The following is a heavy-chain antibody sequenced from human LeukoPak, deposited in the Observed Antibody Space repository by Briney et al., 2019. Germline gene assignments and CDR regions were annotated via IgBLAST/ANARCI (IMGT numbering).Heavy chain of an antibody. D-gene: IGHD2-2*01. V-gene: IGHV1-2*02. CDR3: ARRLSSSYCSSTSCYLDPDPDLWFDP. CDR1: GYTFTGYY. CDR2: INPNSGGT. Sequence: GASVKVSCKASGYTFTGYYMHWVRQAPGQGLEWMGWINPNSGGTNYAQKFQGRVTMTRDTSISTAYMELSRLRSDDTAVYYCARRLSSSYCSSTSCYLDPDPDLWFDPWGQGTLVTVSS. J-gene: IGHJ5*02.